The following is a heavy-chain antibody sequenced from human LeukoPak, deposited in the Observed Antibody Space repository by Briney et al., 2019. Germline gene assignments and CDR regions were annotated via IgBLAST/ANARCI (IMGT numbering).Heavy chain of an antibody. CDR2: IYTSGST. V-gene: IGHV4-4*07. D-gene: IGHD2-2*01. Sequence: SETLSLTCTVSGGSISSYYWSWIRQPAGKGLEWIGRIYTSGSTNYNPSLKSRVTMSVDTSKNQFSLKLSSVTAADTAVYYCARAGYCSSTSCHLFRLHYCYYYMDVWGKGTTVTVSS. J-gene: IGHJ6*03. CDR3: ARAGYCSSTSCHLFRLHYCYYYMDV. CDR1: GGSISSYY.